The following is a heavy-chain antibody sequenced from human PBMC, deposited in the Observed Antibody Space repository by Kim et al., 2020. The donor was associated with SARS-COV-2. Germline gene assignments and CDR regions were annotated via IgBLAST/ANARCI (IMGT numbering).Heavy chain of an antibody. V-gene: IGHV1-2*06. J-gene: IGHJ6*03. CDR1: GYTFTGYY. CDR2: INPNSGGT. D-gene: IGHD3-3*01. CDR3: ARERGTIFGVVTSRSRHYYYYMDV. Sequence: ASVKVSCKASGYTFTGYYMHWVRQAPGQGLEWMGRINPNSGGTNYAQKFQGRVTMTRDTSISTAYMELSRLRSDDTAVYYCARERGTIFGVVTSRSRHYYYYMDVWGKGTTVTVSS.